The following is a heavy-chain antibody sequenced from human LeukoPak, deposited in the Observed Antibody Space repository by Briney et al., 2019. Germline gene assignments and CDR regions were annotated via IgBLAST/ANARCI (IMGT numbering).Heavy chain of an antibody. CDR1: GYTFTSYG. CDR3: ARDQDYYDSSSYLNPDY. Sequence: EASVKVSCKASGYTFTSYGISWVRQAPGQGLEWMGWISAYNGNTNYAQKLQGRVTMTTDTSTSTAYMELRSLRSDDTAVYYCARDQDYYDSSSYLNPDYWGQGTLVTVSS. CDR2: ISAYNGNT. J-gene: IGHJ4*02. D-gene: IGHD3-22*01. V-gene: IGHV1-18*01.